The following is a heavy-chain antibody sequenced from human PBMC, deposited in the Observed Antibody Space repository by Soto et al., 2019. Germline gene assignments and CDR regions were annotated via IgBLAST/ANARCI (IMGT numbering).Heavy chain of an antibody. D-gene: IGHD4-4*01. Sequence: QVQLVQSGAEVKKPGSSVKVSCKASGGTFSSYAISWVRQAPGQGLEWMGGIIPIFGTANYAQKFQGRVTITADESTSTAYMELSSLRSDDTAVYYCARETVNPPGEYYYYYGMDVWGQGTTFTVSS. CDR1: GGTFSSYA. V-gene: IGHV1-69*12. J-gene: IGHJ6*02. CDR2: IIPIFGTA. CDR3: ARETVNPPGEYYYYYGMDV.